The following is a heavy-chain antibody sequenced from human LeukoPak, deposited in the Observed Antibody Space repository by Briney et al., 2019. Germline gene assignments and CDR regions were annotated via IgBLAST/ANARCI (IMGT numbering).Heavy chain of an antibody. CDR2: ISYDGSNK. D-gene: IGHD3-22*01. V-gene: IGHV3-30*18. J-gene: IGHJ4*02. CDR3: AKDQGSGYYYTIDY. Sequence: GGSLRLSCAASGFTFSSYGMHWVRQAPGKGLEWVAVISYDGSNKYYADSVKGRFTISRDKSKNTLYLQMNSLRAEDTAVYYCAKDQGSGYYYTIDYWGQGTLVTVSS. CDR1: GFTFSSYG.